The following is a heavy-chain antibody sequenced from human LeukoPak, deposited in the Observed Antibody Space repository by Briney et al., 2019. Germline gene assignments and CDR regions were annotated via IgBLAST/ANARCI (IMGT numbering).Heavy chain of an antibody. CDR3: PRSQTKFGTCDY. V-gene: IGHV1-2*02. CDR2: INPMTGAT. J-gene: IGHJ4*02. D-gene: IGHD3-16*01. CDR1: GYSFTGFY. Sequence: ASGKVSGKASGYSFTGFYLYWVRQAPGQGLECMAWINPMTGATNYAQTFQGRVTMNRDRSINTASIGVSRRTSDDTPVYSLPRSQTKFGTCDYGGQGTRVT.